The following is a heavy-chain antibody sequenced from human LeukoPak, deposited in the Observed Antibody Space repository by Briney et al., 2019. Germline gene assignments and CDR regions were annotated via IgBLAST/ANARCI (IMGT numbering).Heavy chain of an antibody. J-gene: IGHJ4*02. CDR3: ARDAWGGSSSWYPLDY. CDR2: IYYSGST. CDR1: GGSISSGGYY. V-gene: IGHV4-31*03. Sequence: PSETLSLTCTVSGGSISSGGYYWSWIRQHPGKGLEWIGYIYYSGSTYYNPSLKSRVTISVDTSKNQFSLKLSSVTAADTAVYYCARDAWGGSSSWYPLDYWGQGTLVTVSS. D-gene: IGHD6-13*01.